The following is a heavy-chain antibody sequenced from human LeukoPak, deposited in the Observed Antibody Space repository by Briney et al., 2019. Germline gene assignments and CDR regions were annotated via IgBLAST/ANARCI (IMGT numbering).Heavy chain of an antibody. D-gene: IGHD2-2*01. CDR2: IWYDGSNK. CDR3: AKDLRPYCSSTSCYPYYFDY. CDR1: GFTFSSYG. V-gene: IGHV3-30*02. Sequence: GGSLRLSCAASGFTFSSYGMHWVRQAPGKGLEWVALIWYDGSNKYYADSVKGRFTISRDNSKNTLYLQMSSLRAEDTAVYYCAKDLRPYCSSTSCYPYYFDYWGQGTLVTVSS. J-gene: IGHJ4*02.